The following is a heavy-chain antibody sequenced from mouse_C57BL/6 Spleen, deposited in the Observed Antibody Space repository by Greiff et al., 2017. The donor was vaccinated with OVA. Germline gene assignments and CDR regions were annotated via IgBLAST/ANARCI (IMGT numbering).Heavy chain of an antibody. CDR2: INPGSGGT. CDR1: GYAFTNYL. CDR3: ARGDYSNYPYYFDY. V-gene: IGHV1-54*01. D-gene: IGHD2-5*01. J-gene: IGHJ2*01. Sequence: QVQLQQSGAELVRPGTSVKVSCKASGYAFTNYLIEWVKQRPGQGLEWIGVINPGSGGTNYNEKFKGKATLTADKSSSTAYMQLSSLTSEDSAVYFCARGDYSNYPYYFDYWGQGTTLTVSS.